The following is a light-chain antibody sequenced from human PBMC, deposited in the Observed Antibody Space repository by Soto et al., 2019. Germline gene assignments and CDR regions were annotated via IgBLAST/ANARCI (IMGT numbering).Light chain of an antibody. J-gene: IGKJ4*01. V-gene: IGKV4-1*01. CDR2: WAS. CDR1: QSVLYSSNNKNY. Sequence: DIVMTQSPDSLAVSLGERATINCKSSQSVLYSSNNKNYLAWYQQKPGQPPKLLIYWASTRKSGVPDRFSGSGSGTDFTLTVSGLQAEDVAIYYCHQYFRSPITFGGGTKVDIK. CDR3: HQYFRSPIT.